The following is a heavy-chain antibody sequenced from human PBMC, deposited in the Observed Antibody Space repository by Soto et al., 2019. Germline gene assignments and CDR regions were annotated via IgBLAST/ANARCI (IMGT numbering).Heavy chain of an antibody. J-gene: IGHJ4*02. CDR3: ARDRGRSGVAIPDFDY. CDR2: ISYDGSNK. D-gene: IGHD2-21*01. Sequence: GGSLRLSCAASGFTFSSYTMHWVRQAPGKGLEWVAVISYDGSNKYYADSVKGRFTISRDNSKNTLYLQMNSLRAEDTAVYYCARDRGRSGVAIPDFDYWGQGTLVTVSS. V-gene: IGHV3-30-3*01. CDR1: GFTFSSYT.